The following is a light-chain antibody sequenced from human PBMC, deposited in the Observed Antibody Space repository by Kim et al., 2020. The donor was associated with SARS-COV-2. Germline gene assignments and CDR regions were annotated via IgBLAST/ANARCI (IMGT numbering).Light chain of an antibody. CDR2: YDT. Sequence: PGKAARITCGGYNIGSKRVHWYQQKPGQAPVLVIYYDTDRPSGIPERFSGSNAGNTATLTINRVEAGDEADYYCQVWDFISDHYVFGTGTKVTVL. J-gene: IGLJ1*01. CDR1: NIGSKR. CDR3: QVWDFISDHYV. V-gene: IGLV3-21*04.